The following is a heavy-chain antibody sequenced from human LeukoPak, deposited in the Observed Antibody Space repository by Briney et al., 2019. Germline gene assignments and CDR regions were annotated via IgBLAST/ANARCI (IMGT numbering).Heavy chain of an antibody. CDR2: INHNGNVN. Sequence: GGSLRLSCAASGFTFSSYWMNWARQAPGKGLEWVASINHNGNVNYYVDSVKGRFTISRDNAKNSLYLQMNSLRAGDTAVYYCARDPGDSFDYWGQGTLVTVSS. CDR3: ARDPGDSFDY. V-gene: IGHV3-7*03. CDR1: GFTFSSYW. J-gene: IGHJ4*02.